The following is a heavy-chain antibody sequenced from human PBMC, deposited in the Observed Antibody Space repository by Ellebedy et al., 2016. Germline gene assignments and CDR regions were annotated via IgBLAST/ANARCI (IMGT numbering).Heavy chain of an antibody. CDR2: IYHSGST. CDR1: GGSISSSNW. D-gene: IGHD6-13*01. CDR3: ARDQTPKNAHGYSSPDDYNWFNP. Sequence: SETLSLTXAVSGGSISSSNWWSWVRQPPGKGLEWIGEIYHSGSTNYNPSLKSRVTISVDKSKNQFSLKLSSVTAADTAVYYCARDQTPKNAHGYSSPDDYNWFNPWGQGTLVTVSS. J-gene: IGHJ5*02. V-gene: IGHV4-4*02.